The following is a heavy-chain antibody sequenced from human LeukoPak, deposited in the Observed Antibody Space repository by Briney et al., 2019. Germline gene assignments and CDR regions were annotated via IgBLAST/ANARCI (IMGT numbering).Heavy chain of an antibody. Sequence: SETLSLTCAVYGGSFSGYYWSWIRQPPGKGPEWIGEINHSGSTNYNPSLKSRVTISVDTSKNQFSLKLSSVTAADTAVYYCARGRRGSSSSWYGYWGQGTLVTVSS. D-gene: IGHD6-13*01. J-gene: IGHJ4*02. CDR2: INHSGST. CDR3: ARGRRGSSSSWYGY. CDR1: GGSFSGYY. V-gene: IGHV4-34*01.